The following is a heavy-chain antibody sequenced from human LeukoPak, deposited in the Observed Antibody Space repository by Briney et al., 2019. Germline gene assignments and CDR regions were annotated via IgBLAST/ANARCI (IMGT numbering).Heavy chain of an antibody. V-gene: IGHV4-39*07. Sequence: SETLSLTCTVSGVSISSSSHCWAWIRQPPGKGLEWIGSMDYSGSTYQNPSLKSRVTISVDTSKNQFSLKLSSVTAADTAVYYCARDYGSGSYYRYYYYGMDVWGQGTTVTVSS. D-gene: IGHD3-10*01. J-gene: IGHJ6*02. CDR2: MDYSGST. CDR1: GVSISSSSHC. CDR3: ARDYGSGSYYRYYYYGMDV.